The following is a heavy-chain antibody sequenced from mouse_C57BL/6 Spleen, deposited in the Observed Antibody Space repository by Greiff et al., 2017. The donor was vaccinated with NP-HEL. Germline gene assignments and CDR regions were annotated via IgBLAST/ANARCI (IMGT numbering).Heavy chain of an antibody. J-gene: IGHJ3*01. V-gene: IGHV3-1*01. D-gene: IGHD1-1*01. CDR2: IRYSGST. Sequence: DVKLVESGPGMVKPSQSLSLPCTVTGYSIPSGYDCHCIRHFPGNKLEWLVYIRYSGSTNYNPSLKSRISITHDTSKNHFFLKLNSVTTEDTATYYCARDQDYGSSPWFAYWGQGTLVTVSA. CDR3: ARDQDYGSSPWFAY. CDR1: GYSIPSGYD.